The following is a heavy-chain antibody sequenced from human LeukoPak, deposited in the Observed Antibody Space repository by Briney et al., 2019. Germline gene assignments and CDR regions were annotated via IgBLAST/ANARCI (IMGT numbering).Heavy chain of an antibody. CDR2: ISYDGSNK. CDR1: GFTFSSYA. J-gene: IGHJ1*01. Sequence: TGGSLRLSCAASGFTFSSYAMHWVRQAPGKGLEWVAVISYDGSNKYYADSVKGRFTISRDNSKNTLYLQMNSLRAEDTAVYYCAKYRYYDSSGYLSVYSEHATGDSAEYFQHWGQGTLVTVSS. V-gene: IGHV3-30-3*02. D-gene: IGHD3-22*01. CDR3: AKYRYYDSSGYLSVYSEHATGDSAEYFQH.